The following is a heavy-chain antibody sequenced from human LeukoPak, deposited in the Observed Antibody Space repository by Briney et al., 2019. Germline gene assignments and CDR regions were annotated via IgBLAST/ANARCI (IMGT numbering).Heavy chain of an antibody. Sequence: SVKVSCKASGGTFSSYAISWVRQAPGQGLEWMGGIIPIFGTANYAQKFQGRVTITADESTSTAYMELSSLRSEDTAVYYCARDSRGYRPTENWFDPWGQGTLVTVSS. J-gene: IGHJ5*02. CDR2: IIPIFGTA. CDR1: GGTFSSYA. CDR3: ARDSRGYRPTENWFDP. D-gene: IGHD2-2*01. V-gene: IGHV1-69*01.